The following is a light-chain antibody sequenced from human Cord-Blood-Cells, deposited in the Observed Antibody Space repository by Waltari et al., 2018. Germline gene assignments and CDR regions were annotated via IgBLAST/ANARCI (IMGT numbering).Light chain of an antibody. CDR3: QSYDSSLSGSYV. J-gene: IGLJ1*01. CDR1: SSNIGPGYD. Sequence: QSVLTQPPSVSVAPGQRVTIPCPGSSSNIGPGYDVHWPQQLPGTAPKLLIYGNSNRPSGVPDRFSGSKSGTSASLAITGLQAEDEADYYCQSYDSSLSGSYVFGTGTKVTVL. V-gene: IGLV1-40*01. CDR2: GNS.